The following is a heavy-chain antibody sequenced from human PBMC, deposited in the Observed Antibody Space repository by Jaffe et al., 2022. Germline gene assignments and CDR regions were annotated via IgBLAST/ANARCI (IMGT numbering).Heavy chain of an antibody. CDR2: IYHRGGT. J-gene: IGHJ3*02. Sequence: QVQLQESGPGLVKPSETLSLTCGVSGYSISSGYYWGWIRQPPGKGLEWIGNIYHRGGTYYNPSLKSRVTISIDTSKNQFSLNLSSVTAADTAVYYCARPIVGATGAFDIWGHGTMVTVSS. CDR3: ARPIVGATGAFDI. CDR1: GYSISSGYY. D-gene: IGHD1-26*01. V-gene: IGHV4-38-2*01.